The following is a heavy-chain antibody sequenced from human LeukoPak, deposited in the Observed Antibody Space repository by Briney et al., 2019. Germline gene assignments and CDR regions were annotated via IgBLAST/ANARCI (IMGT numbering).Heavy chain of an antibody. V-gene: IGHV4-34*01. D-gene: IGHD2-2*02. CDR1: GGSFSGYY. J-gene: IGHJ4*02. CDR2: INHSGST. CDR3: ARGHCSSTSCYTRSYFDY. Sequence: SETLPLTCAVYGGSFSGYYWSWIRQPPGKGLEWIGEINHSGSTNYNPSLKSRVTISVDTSKNQFSLKLSSVTAADTAVYYCARGHCSSTSCYTRSYFDYWGQGTLVTVSS.